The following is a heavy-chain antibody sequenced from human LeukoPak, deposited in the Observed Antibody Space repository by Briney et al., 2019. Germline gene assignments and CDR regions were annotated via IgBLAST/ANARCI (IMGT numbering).Heavy chain of an antibody. CDR2: IIPILGIA. D-gene: IGHD1-26*01. CDR3: ARDAGATGRNWFDP. J-gene: IGHJ5*02. Sequence: SVKVSCKASGGTFSSYAISWVRQAPGQGLEWMGMIIPILGIANYAQKFQGRVTITADKSKSTAYMELSSLRSEDTAVYYCARDAGATGRNWFDPWGQGTLVSVSS. CDR1: GGTFSSYA. V-gene: IGHV1-69*04.